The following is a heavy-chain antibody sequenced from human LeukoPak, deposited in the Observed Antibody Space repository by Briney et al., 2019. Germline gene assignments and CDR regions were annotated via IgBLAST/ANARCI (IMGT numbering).Heavy chain of an antibody. CDR3: AKGLLYCSGGSCYDYYYGMDV. Sequence: GRSLRLSCAASGFTLSNYGMHWVRQAPGKGLEWVAVIWYDGTNKQYVDSVKGRFTISRDNSKNTLYLQMNSLRAEDTAVYYCAKGLLYCSGGSCYDYYYGMDVWGQGTTVTVSS. CDR1: GFTLSNYG. CDR2: IWYDGTNK. V-gene: IGHV3-33*06. J-gene: IGHJ6*02. D-gene: IGHD2-15*01.